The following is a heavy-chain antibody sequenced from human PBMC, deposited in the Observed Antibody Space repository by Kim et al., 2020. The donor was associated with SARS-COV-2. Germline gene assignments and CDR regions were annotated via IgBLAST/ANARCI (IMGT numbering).Heavy chain of an antibody. CDR3: AKQVENYYYGMDV. J-gene: IGHJ6*02. V-gene: IGHV3-33*06. Sequence: DPGKSRSTTPRDNSKNTLYLQMNSLRAEDTAVYYCAKQVENYYYGMDVWGQGTTVTVSS.